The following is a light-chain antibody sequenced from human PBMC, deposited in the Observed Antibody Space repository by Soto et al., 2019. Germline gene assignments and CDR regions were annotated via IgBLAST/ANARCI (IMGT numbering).Light chain of an antibody. CDR1: QRIGTH. Sequence: DIQMTQSPSSLSASVGDRVTITFRTSQRIGTHLNWYHEKPGKAPKLLIYAASSLQSGVPSRFSGSGSGTEFILTISSLQADDFATYYCQQYNTISTFGQGTKVDIK. CDR3: QQYNTIST. CDR2: AAS. V-gene: IGKV1-39*01. J-gene: IGKJ1*01.